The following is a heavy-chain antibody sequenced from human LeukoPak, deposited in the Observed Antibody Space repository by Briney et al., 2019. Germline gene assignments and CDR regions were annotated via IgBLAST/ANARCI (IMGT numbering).Heavy chain of an antibody. V-gene: IGHV4-59*01. Sequence: SETLSLTCTVSGGSISSYYWSWIRQPPGKGLEWIGNVYYSGSTKYNPSLKSRVTISVDTSKNQFSLNLSSVTAADTAVYYCARDYSGWYYFDYWGQGTQVTVSS. CDR1: GGSISSYY. D-gene: IGHD6-19*01. CDR3: ARDYSGWYYFDY. J-gene: IGHJ4*02. CDR2: VYYSGST.